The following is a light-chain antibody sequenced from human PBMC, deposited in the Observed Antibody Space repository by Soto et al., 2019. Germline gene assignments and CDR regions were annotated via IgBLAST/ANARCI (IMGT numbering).Light chain of an antibody. Sequence: EIVFKQSPATLSLSPGERATLSCRASQSVNTYLAWYQHKPGQAPRLLIYDASNRATGVPARFSGSGSGTDFTLTISSLQPEDFGVYYCQQRSNGPPITFGQGTRLEI. V-gene: IGKV3-11*01. CDR1: QSVNTY. J-gene: IGKJ5*01. CDR3: QQRSNGPPIT. CDR2: DAS.